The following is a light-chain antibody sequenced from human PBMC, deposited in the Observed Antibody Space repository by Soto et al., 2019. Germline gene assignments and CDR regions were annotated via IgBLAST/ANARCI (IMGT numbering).Light chain of an antibody. CDR3: QHCQPYGDSHPLT. CDR1: QSVSTN. CDR2: GAS. V-gene: IGKV3D-15*01. Sequence: VMTKSPATLSVAPGERATTYVRASQSVSTNLAWYQQRPGQAPRLLIYGASTRATGIPDRFSGSGSGTDFTLTISRLEPEDFAVYYCQHCQPYGDSHPLTFGGVNQGDI. J-gene: IGKJ4*01.